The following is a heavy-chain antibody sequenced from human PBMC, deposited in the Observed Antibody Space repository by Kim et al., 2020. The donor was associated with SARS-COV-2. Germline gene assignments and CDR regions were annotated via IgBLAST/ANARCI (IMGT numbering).Heavy chain of an antibody. D-gene: IGHD2-2*03. J-gene: IGHJ5*02. V-gene: IGHV4-34*01. Sequence: SETLSLTCAVYGGSFSGYYWSWIRQPPGKGLEWIGEINHSGSTNYNPSLKSRVTISVDTSKNQFSLKLSSVTAADTAVYYCARVLIMAIVVVPARFYNWFDPWGQGTLVTVSS. CDR1: GGSFSGYY. CDR2: INHSGST. CDR3: ARVLIMAIVVVPARFYNWFDP.